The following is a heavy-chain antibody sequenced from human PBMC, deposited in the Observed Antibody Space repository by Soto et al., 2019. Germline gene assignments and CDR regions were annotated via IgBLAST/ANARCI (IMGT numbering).Heavy chain of an antibody. J-gene: IGHJ6*02. V-gene: IGHV3-11*06. Sequence: GGSLRLSCAASGFTFSDYYMSWVRQAPGKGLEWVSYISGSSDYITYANSVKGRFTISRDNTKNALYLQVNSLRGEDAAVYYCERGSIVRGMDVWGQGTTVTVSS. CDR1: GFTFSDYY. D-gene: IGHD3-16*02. CDR3: ERGSIVRGMDV. CDR2: ISGSSDYI.